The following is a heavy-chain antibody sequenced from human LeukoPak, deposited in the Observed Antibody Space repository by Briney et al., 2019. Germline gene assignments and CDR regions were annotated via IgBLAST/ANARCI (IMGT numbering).Heavy chain of an antibody. Sequence: GGSLRLSRAASGFTFSSYGMHWVRQAPGKGLEWVAVIWYDGSNKYYADSVKGRFTISRDNSKNTLYLQMNSLRAEDTAVYYCARDGGVPLYGMDVWGQGTTVTVSS. CDR2: IWYDGSNK. D-gene: IGHD3-16*01. CDR1: GFTFSSYG. CDR3: ARDGGVPLYGMDV. V-gene: IGHV3-33*01. J-gene: IGHJ6*02.